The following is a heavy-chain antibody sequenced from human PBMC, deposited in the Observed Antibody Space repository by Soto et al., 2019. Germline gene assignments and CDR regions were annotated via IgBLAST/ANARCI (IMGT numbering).Heavy chain of an antibody. Sequence: SETLSLTCTVSGGSISSGDYYWSWIRQPPGKGLEWIGYIYYSGSTYYNPSLKSRVTISVDTSKNQFSLKLSSVTAADTAVYYCARVTAAAGLAYFDYWGQGTLVTVSS. CDR2: IYYSGST. V-gene: IGHV4-30-4*01. CDR1: GGSISSGDYY. CDR3: ARVTAAAGLAYFDY. J-gene: IGHJ4*02. D-gene: IGHD6-13*01.